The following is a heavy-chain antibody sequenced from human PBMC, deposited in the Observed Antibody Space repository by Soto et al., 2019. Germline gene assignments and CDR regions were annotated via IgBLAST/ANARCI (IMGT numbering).Heavy chain of an antibody. D-gene: IGHD1-1*01. V-gene: IGHV3-53*01. CDR3: ATHKSNWELDY. Sequence: GGSLRLSCAASGFTVSSNYMSWVRQAPGKGLEWVSVIYSGGSTYYADSVKGRFTISRDNSKNTRYLQMNILTAEDTAVNYCATHKSNWELDYWGQGTLVTVSS. CDR1: GFTVSSNY. J-gene: IGHJ4*02. CDR2: IYSGGST.